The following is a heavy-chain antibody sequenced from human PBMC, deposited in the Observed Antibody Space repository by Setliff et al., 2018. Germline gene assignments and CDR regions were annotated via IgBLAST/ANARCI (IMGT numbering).Heavy chain of an antibody. CDR2: IYTSGST. V-gene: IGHV4-4*07. J-gene: IGHJ6*03. CDR1: GGSISNYY. Sequence: SETLSLTCTVSGGSISNYYWSWIRQPAGKGLEWIGRIYTSGSTNYNPSLKSRVTMSVDTSKNQFSLKLSSVTAADTAVYYCARPLYYNFWSGYPDYYYYMDVWGKGTTVTVSS. CDR3: ARPLYYNFWSGYPDYYYYMDV. D-gene: IGHD3-3*01.